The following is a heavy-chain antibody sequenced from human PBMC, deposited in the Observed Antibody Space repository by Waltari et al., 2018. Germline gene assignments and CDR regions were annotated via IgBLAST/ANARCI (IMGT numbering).Heavy chain of an antibody. CDR2: ISYDGSNK. Sequence: QVQLVESGGGVVQPGRSLRLSCAASGFTFSSYAMHWVRQAPGKGLEWVAVISYDGSNKYYADSVKGRFTISRDNAKNTLYLQMNSLRAEDTAVYYCASSGYSRGYFDYWGQGTLVTVSS. J-gene: IGHJ4*02. V-gene: IGHV3-30-3*01. D-gene: IGHD3-22*01. CDR1: GFTFSSYA. CDR3: ASSGYSRGYFDY.